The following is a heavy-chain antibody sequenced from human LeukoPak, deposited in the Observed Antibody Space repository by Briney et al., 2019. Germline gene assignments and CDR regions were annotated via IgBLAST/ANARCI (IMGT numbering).Heavy chain of an antibody. J-gene: IGHJ3*02. CDR1: GFTVSSNY. CDR2: IYSGGST. Sequence: GGSLRLSCAASGFTVSSNYMSWVRQAPGKGLEWVSVIYSGGSTYYADSVKGRFTISRDNSKNTLYLQMNSLRAEDTAVYYCARASRIAVALDASDIWGQGTMVTVSS. D-gene: IGHD6-19*01. V-gene: IGHV3-66*01. CDR3: ARASRIAVALDASDI.